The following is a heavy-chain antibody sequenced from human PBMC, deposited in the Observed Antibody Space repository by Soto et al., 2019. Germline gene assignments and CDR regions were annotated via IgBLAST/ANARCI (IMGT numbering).Heavy chain of an antibody. D-gene: IGHD6-6*01. Sequence: SETLSLTCTVSGGSISSGGYYWSWIRQPAGKGLEWIGRIYTSGSTNYNRSLKSRVTMSVDTSKNQFSLKLSSVTAADTAVYYCAREKLLAIDYWGQGTLVTISS. J-gene: IGHJ4*02. V-gene: IGHV4-61*02. CDR2: IYTSGST. CDR3: AREKLLAIDY. CDR1: GGSISSGGYY.